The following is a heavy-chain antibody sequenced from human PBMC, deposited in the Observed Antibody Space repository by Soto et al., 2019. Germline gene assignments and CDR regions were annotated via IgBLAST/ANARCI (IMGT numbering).Heavy chain of an antibody. CDR1: GYTFTSNY. Sequence: QVQLVQSGAEVKMPGASVKLSCKASGYTFTSNYIHWVRQAPGRGLEWMGIINPSGGVRRHNYAQMFQGRVTMTVDTSTTTVYMELSRLRSEDTAVYYCARDRRHSSGLLDNWGQGALVTVSS. V-gene: IGHV1-46*01. J-gene: IGHJ4*02. CDR3: ARDRRHSSGLLDN. D-gene: IGHD3-22*01. CDR2: INPSGGVR.